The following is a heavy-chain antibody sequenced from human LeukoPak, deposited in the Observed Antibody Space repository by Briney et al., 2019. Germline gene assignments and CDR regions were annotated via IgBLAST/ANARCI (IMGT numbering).Heavy chain of an antibody. Sequence: SETLSLTCTVSGGSISSYYWSWIRQPPGKGLEWIGYIYYSGSTNYNPSLKSRVTISVDTSKNQFSLKLSSVTAADTAVYYCARSTIFGVVIIPFDCWGQGTLVTVSS. J-gene: IGHJ4*02. V-gene: IGHV4-59*01. D-gene: IGHD3-3*01. CDR3: ARSTIFGVVIIPFDC. CDR2: IYYSGST. CDR1: GGSISSYY.